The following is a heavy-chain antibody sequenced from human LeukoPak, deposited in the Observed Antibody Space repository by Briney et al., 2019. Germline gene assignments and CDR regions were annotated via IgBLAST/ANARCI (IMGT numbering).Heavy chain of an antibody. J-gene: IGHJ2*01. CDR2: INHSGST. CDR1: GGSFRGYY. D-gene: IGHD2-2*01. Sequence: SETLSLTCAVYGGSFRGYYWSWIRQPPGRGLEWIGEINHSGSTNYNPSLKSQVTISVDTSKNQFSLKLSSVTAADTAVYYCARVRTRLYCSSTSCRYWYFDLWGRGTLVTVSS. CDR3: ARVRTRLYCSSTSCRYWYFDL. V-gene: IGHV4-34*01.